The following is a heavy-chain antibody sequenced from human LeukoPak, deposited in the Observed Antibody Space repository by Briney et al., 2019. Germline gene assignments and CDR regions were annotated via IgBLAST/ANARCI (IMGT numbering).Heavy chain of an antibody. J-gene: IGHJ6*02. CDR3: ARESSGWYGSNVMDV. Sequence: PGGSVRLSCAASGFTFSTYRMSWVRQAPGKGLEWVANIKQDGSEKYYVDSVKGRFTISRDNAKNSLYLQMNSLRAGDTAVYYCARESSGWYGSNVMDVGGQETKSTVSS. CDR2: IKQDGSEK. CDR1: GFTFSTYR. D-gene: IGHD6-19*01. V-gene: IGHV3-7*05.